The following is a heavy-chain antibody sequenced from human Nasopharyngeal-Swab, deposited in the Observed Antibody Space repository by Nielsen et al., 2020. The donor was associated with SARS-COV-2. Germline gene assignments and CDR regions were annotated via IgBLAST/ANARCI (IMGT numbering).Heavy chain of an antibody. CDR2: IKQDGSEK. Sequence: GESLKISCAVSGFTFSSYAMSWVRQAPGKGLEWVANIKQDGSEKYYVDSVKGRFTISRDNAKNSLYLQMNSLRAEDTAVYYCAVDGYWGQGTLVTVSS. D-gene: IGHD6-19*01. J-gene: IGHJ4*02. CDR1: GFTFSSYA. V-gene: IGHV3-7*01. CDR3: AVDGY.